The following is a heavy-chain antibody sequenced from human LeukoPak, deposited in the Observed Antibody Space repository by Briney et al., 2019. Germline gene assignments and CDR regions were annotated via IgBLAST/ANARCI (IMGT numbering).Heavy chain of an antibody. CDR2: INHSGST. CDR3: ARERKNYYDSSGYVDY. D-gene: IGHD3-22*01. Sequence: SETLSLTCVVSGGSVSGYYWGWIRQPPGKGLEWIGEINHSGSTNYNPSLKSRVTISVDTSKNQFSLKLSSVTAADTAVYYCARERKNYYDSSGYVDYWGQGTLVTVSS. J-gene: IGHJ4*02. CDR1: GGSVSGYY. V-gene: IGHV4-34*01.